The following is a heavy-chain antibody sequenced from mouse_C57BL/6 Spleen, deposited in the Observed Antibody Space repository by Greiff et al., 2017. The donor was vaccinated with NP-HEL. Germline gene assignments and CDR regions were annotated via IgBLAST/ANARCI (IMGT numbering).Heavy chain of an antibody. CDR1: GYAFSSYW. CDR2: IYPGDGDT. D-gene: IGHD2-4*01. CDR3: ARGDYDGAFDY. Sequence: VQLQQSGAELVKPGASVKISCKASGYAFSSYWMNWVKQRPGKGLEWIGQIYPGDGDTNYNGKFKGKATLTADKSSSTAYMQLSSLTSEDSAVYFCARGDYDGAFDYWGQGTTLTVSS. V-gene: IGHV1-80*01. J-gene: IGHJ2*01.